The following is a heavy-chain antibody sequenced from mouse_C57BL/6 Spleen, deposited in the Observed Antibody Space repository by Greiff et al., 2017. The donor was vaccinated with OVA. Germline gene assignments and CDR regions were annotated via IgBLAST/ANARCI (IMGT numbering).Heavy chain of an antibody. CDR3: ARGSGRARDY. Sequence: VQLQQSGPELVKPGASVKISCKASGYSFTGYYMNWVKQSPEKSLEWIGEINPSTGGTTYNQKFKAKATLTVDKSSSTAYMQLKSLTSEDSAVYYCARGSGRARDYWGQGPQSPSPQ. CDR2: INPSTGGT. V-gene: IGHV1-42*01. J-gene: IGHJ4*01. D-gene: IGHD1-1*02. CDR1: GYSFTGYY.